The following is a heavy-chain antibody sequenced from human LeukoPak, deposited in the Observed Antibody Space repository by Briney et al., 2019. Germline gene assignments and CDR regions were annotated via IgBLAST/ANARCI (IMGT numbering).Heavy chain of an antibody. V-gene: IGHV3-66*01. D-gene: IGHD3-10*01. CDR1: GFTVSSNY. CDR2: IYSGGST. CDR3: AKAQSHTNYYGSGSYRGGIDY. J-gene: IGHJ4*02. Sequence: GGSLRLSCAASGFTVSSNYMSWVRQAPGKGLEWVSVIYSGGSTYYADSVKGRFTISRDNSKNTLYLQMNSLRAEDTAVYYCAKAQSHTNYYGSGSYRGGIDYWGQGTLVTVSS.